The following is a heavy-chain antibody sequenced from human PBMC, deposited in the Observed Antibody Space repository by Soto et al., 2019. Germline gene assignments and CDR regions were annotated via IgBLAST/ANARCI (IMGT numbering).Heavy chain of an antibody. Sequence: PGGSLRLSCAASGFTFSSYAMTWVRLAPGKGLEWVSAISGCGSSTYYADSVKGRFTISRDNSKNTLYLQMNSLRAEGTAVYYCAKDWITMVRGVFPYYMDVWGKGTTVTVSS. V-gene: IGHV3-23*01. D-gene: IGHD3-10*01. CDR2: ISGCGSST. CDR1: GFTFSSYA. J-gene: IGHJ6*03. CDR3: AKDWITMVRGVFPYYMDV.